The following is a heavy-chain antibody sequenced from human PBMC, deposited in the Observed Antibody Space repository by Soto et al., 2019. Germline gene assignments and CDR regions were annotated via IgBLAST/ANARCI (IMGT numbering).Heavy chain of an antibody. Sequence: PGESLKISCRASGYLFSSYWIAWVRQLPGKGLEWMGIIYPGDSDIRYSPSFQGQVTISADKSNNTAYLQWSSLKASDTAMYYCARHNYYDSSGYYDDYHYLDMDVWGQGTTVTVSS. CDR3: ARHNYYDSSGYYDDYHYLDMDV. V-gene: IGHV5-51*01. J-gene: IGHJ6*02. D-gene: IGHD3-22*01. CDR2: IYPGDSDI. CDR1: GYLFSSYW.